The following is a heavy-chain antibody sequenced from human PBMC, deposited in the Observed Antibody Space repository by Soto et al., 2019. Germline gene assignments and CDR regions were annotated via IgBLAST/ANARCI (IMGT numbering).Heavy chain of an antibody. Sequence: ASLKFSCIASGYTFTSYGITGVRQSPGQGLEWMGWISAYNGNTNYAQKLQGRVTMTTDTSTSTAYMELRSLRSDDTAVYYCARDSKPRSCSGGSCYCDYWGQGTLVNVSS. CDR1: GYTFTSYG. V-gene: IGHV1-18*01. CDR2: ISAYNGNT. D-gene: IGHD2-15*01. J-gene: IGHJ4*02. CDR3: ARDSKPRSCSGGSCYCDY.